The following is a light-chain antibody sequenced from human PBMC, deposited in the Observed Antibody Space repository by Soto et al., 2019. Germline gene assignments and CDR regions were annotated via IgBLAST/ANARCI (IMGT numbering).Light chain of an antibody. Sequence: DIQMTQSPSTLSASVGDRVIITCRASHSISKWLAWYQQKPGKAPKLLIYGASSLESGVPSRFSGSGSVTEFTLTISSLQPDDFATYYCQQYNSYDIWTFGRGTKVDIK. CDR1: HSISKW. V-gene: IGKV1-5*01. CDR2: GAS. CDR3: QQYNSYDIWT. J-gene: IGKJ1*01.